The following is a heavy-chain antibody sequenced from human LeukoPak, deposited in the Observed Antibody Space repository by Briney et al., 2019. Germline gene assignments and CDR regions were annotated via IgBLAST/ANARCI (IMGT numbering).Heavy chain of an antibody. CDR2: VYKDGKM. CDR1: GFTVSSTY. CDR3: ASRHCSGGDCYFAGADPFDH. Sequence: GGSLRLSCAASGFTVSSTYMSWVRQSPGKGLEWVSVVYKDGKMFYIDSVKGRFAISRDTSKNTVYLQMNNLRAEDAAVYYCASRHCSGGDCYFAGADPFDHWGQGTLVTVSS. D-gene: IGHD2-21*01. V-gene: IGHV3-53*01. J-gene: IGHJ4*02.